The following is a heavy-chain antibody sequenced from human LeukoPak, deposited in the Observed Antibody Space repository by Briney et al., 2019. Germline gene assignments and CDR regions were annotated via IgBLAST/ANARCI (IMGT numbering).Heavy chain of an antibody. V-gene: IGHV3-30*02. CDR3: AKVSLNMVNDAFDI. J-gene: IGHJ3*02. D-gene: IGHD4/OR15-4a*01. Sequence: GGSLRLSCAASGFIFSSYGMHWVRQAPDKGLEWVAFIRYDGSRKYYADSVKGRFTTSRDNSRNTLYLQMNSLRVEDTAMYYCAKVSLNMVNDAFDIWGQGTMVSVSS. CDR2: IRYDGSRK. CDR1: GFIFSSYG.